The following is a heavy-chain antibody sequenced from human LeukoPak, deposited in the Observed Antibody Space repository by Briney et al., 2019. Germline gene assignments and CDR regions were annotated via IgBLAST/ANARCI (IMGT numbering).Heavy chain of an antibody. CDR1: GDSISSYY. Sequence: PSETLSLTCTVSGDSISSYYWSWIRQPPGKGLEWIGYIYYSGSTNYNPSLKSRVTISVDTSKNQFSLKLSSVTAADTAVYYCGRDGYIYGTDYWGQGTLVTVSS. V-gene: IGHV4-59*01. D-gene: IGHD5-18*01. CDR3: GRDGYIYGTDY. CDR2: IYYSGST. J-gene: IGHJ4*02.